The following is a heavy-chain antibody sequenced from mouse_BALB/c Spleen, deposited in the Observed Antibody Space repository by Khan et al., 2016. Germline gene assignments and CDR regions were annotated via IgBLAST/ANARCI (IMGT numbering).Heavy chain of an antibody. CDR3: ARDGYDGWFAY. CDR2: ISYDGYN. CDR1: GDSIASGYF. J-gene: IGHJ3*01. Sequence: EVKLLESGPGLVKSSQSLSLTCSVTGDSIASGYFWNWTRQFPGNKLEWLGYISYDGYNDYNPSLNNRISITRDTSKNQFFLKLNSVTTEDTATYFCARDGYDGWFAYWGQGTLVTVSA. D-gene: IGHD2-2*01. V-gene: IGHV3-6*02.